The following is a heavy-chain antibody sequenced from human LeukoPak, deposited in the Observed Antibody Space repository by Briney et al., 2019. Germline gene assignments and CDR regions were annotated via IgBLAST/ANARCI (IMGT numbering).Heavy chain of an antibody. Sequence: PGGSLRLSCAASGFPFNAYWMTWVRQAPGKGLEWISTISGSGDDTYSADSMKGRFTISRDNSRNTLYLQMHSLRAEDTAIYYCAKDRFGDYYFDYWGQGTLVTVSS. J-gene: IGHJ4*02. CDR3: AKDRFGDYYFDY. V-gene: IGHV3-23*01. CDR1: GFPFNAYW. CDR2: ISGSGDDT. D-gene: IGHD3-10*01.